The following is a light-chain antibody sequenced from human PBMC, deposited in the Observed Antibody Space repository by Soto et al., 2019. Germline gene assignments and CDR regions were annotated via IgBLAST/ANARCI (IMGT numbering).Light chain of an antibody. CDR1: SSDVGDYNY. CDR3: LSHTGSRTL. J-gene: IGLJ3*02. Sequence: QSVLTQPASVSGSPGQSITISCTGASSDVGDYNYVSWYQEHPGQVPKLIIFEVTTRPSGVSDRFSGSGSGNTASLTISGLQAEDEADYYCLSHTGSRTLFGGGTQLTVL. V-gene: IGLV2-14*01. CDR2: EVT.